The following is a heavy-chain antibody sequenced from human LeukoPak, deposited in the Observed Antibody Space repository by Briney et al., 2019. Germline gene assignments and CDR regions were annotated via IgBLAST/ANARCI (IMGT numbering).Heavy chain of an antibody. Sequence: PGGPLRLSCAASGFTFSTHSMNWVRQAPGKGLESVSYISHTGNDIYYGESVKGRFTISRDNAKNSLYLQMHTLRAEDTAVYYCAGDGTGVLPGDAFDFWSQGTMVTVSS. J-gene: IGHJ3*01. V-gene: IGHV3-21*05. D-gene: IGHD1-1*01. CDR2: ISHTGNDI. CDR3: AGDGTGVLPGDAFDF. CDR1: GFTFSTHS.